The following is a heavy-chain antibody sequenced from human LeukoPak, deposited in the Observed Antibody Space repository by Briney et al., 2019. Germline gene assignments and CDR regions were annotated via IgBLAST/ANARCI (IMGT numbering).Heavy chain of an antibody. CDR3: ARFTSGHYDSSGLSDY. CDR2: ISSSGSTI. J-gene: IGHJ4*02. V-gene: IGHV3-11*04. Sequence: GGSLRLSCAASGFTFSDYYMSWTRQAPGKGLEWVSYISSSGSTIYYADSVKGRFTISRDNAKNSLYLQMNSLRAEDTAVYYCARFTSGHYDSSGLSDYWGQGTLVTVSS. CDR1: GFTFSDYY. D-gene: IGHD3-22*01.